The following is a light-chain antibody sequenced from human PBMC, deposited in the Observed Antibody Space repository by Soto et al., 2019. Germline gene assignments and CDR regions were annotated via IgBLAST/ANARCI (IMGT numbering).Light chain of an antibody. CDR1: QGLSNS. CDR2: QAS. J-gene: IGKJ1*01. Sequence: DIQMTQSPSTLSASVGDRVTITCRASQGLSNSLAWYQQKPGIAPKLLIHQASSLGSGVPSRFSGSGFGTEFTLTISSLQTDDFATYNRQQYKSYRTFGQGTKVEIK. CDR3: QQYKSYRT. V-gene: IGKV1-5*03.